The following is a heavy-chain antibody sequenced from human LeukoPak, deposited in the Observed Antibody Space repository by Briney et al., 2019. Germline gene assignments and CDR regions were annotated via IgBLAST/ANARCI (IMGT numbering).Heavy chain of an antibody. CDR2: IIPIFGTA. V-gene: IGHV1-69*13. J-gene: IGHJ6*02. CDR3: AWWTKGSYYGMDV. D-gene: IGHD2-8*02. CDR1: GGTFSSYA. Sequence: ASVKVSCKASGGTFSSYAISWVRQAPGQGLEWMGGIIPIFGTANYSQKFQGRVTITADEYTSTAYMELSRLRSEDTAVYYCAWWTKGSYYGMDVWGQGTTVTVSS.